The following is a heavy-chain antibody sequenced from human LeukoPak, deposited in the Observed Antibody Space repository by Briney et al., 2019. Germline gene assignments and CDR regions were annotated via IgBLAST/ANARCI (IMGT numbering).Heavy chain of an antibody. D-gene: IGHD6-19*01. CDR2: IIPIFGTA. V-gene: IGHV1-69*06. CDR1: GGTFSSYA. CDR3: ASGNIAVAGPFDY. Sequence: GASVKVSCKASGGTFSSYAISWVRQAPGQGLEWMGGIIPIFGTANYAQKFQGRVTVTADKSTSTAYMELSSLRSEDTAVYYCASGNIAVAGPFDYWGQGTLVTVSS. J-gene: IGHJ4*02.